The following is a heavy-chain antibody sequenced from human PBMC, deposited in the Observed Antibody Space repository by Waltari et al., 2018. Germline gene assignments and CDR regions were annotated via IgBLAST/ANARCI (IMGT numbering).Heavy chain of an antibody. J-gene: IGHJ4*02. Sequence: GAGLLKPSATLSLTCAVSGGSFSGYYWSWIRQPPGKGLEWIGEINHSGSTNYNPSLKSRVTITVDTSKNQFSLKLSSVAAADTAVYYCARGLEYYYDSSGYYYAPYNFDYWGQGTLVTVSS. CDR3: ARGLEYYYDSSGYYYAPYNFDY. CDR2: INHSGST. V-gene: IGHV4-34*01. CDR1: GGSFSGYY. D-gene: IGHD3-22*01.